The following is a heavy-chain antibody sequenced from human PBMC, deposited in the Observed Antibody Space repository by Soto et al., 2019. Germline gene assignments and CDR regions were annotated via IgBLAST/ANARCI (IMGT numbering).Heavy chain of an antibody. V-gene: IGHV3-7*03. Sequence: LRLSCAASGFTFSSSWMSWVRQAPGKGLEWVANIKEDGSEQFYVDSLKGRFTISRDNAKNLLYLQVNSLKAEDTAIYFCARDTGGGYFEYWGQGTLVTVSS. J-gene: IGHJ4*02. CDR2: IKEDGSEQ. D-gene: IGHD3-22*01. CDR3: ARDTGGGYFEY. CDR1: GFTFSSSW.